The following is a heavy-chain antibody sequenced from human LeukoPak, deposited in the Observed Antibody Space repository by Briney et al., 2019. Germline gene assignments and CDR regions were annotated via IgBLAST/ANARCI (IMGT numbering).Heavy chain of an antibody. CDR1: RYTFTSYD. D-gene: IGHD3-10*01. CDR3: ARLSQTPDYYTLGGYYYLGY. J-gene: IGHJ4*02. V-gene: IGHV1-8*01. Sequence: ASVKVSCRASRYTFTSYDINWVREAAGHGLEWMGWMNPNTGRTGYAQKFQGRITMTRDTSINTAYMELTNLRSEDTAIYYCARLSQTPDYYTLGGYYYLGYWGQGTPVTVSS. CDR2: MNPNTGRT.